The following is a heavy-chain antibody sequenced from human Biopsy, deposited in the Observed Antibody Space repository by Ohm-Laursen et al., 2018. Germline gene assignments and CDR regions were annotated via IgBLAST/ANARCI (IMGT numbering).Heavy chain of an antibody. CDR2: IIPFTGVT. Sequence: SVKVSCKASGYTFTGYHVHWVRQAPGQGLEWMGRIIPFTGVTNYAQNFQGKVTISADKSPPTVYVELSTLKPDDTAVYYCATDARWDPSLDAFHVWGQGTQVTVS. D-gene: IGHD1-26*01. V-gene: IGHV1-69*04. CDR3: ATDARWDPSLDAFHV. CDR1: GYTFTGYH. J-gene: IGHJ3*01.